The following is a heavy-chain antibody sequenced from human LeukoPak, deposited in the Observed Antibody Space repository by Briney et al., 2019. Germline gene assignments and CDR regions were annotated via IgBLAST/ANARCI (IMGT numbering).Heavy chain of an antibody. D-gene: IGHD2-21*01. Sequence: GGSLRLSCAASGFTFSSYEMNWVRQAPGKGLEWVSHISSSSSTIYYADSVKGRFTISRDNAKKSLYLQIDSLRAEDTAVYYCAAGFHLDYWGQGTLVTVSS. CDR2: ISSSSSTI. CDR1: GFTFSSYE. CDR3: AAGFHLDY. V-gene: IGHV3-48*01. J-gene: IGHJ4*02.